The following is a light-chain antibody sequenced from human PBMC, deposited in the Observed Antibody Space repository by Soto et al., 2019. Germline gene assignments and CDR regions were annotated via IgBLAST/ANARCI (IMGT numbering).Light chain of an antibody. CDR1: QNINNY. CDR2: DAS. Sequence: DIQMTQSPCSLSASVGDRVTITCQAGQNINNYLAWYQQKPGRAPKLLIYDASSLDAGIPDRFRGSGSGTDFTLTISRLEPEDIAVYYCQQYENLPTFGQGTRLEIK. J-gene: IGKJ5*01. CDR3: QQYENLPT. V-gene: IGKV1-33*01.